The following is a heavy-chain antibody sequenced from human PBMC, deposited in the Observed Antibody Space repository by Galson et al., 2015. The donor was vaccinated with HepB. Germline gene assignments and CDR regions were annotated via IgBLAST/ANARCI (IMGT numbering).Heavy chain of an antibody. CDR2: ISYDGSNK. V-gene: IGHV3-30-3*01. D-gene: IGHD4-11*01. Sequence: SLRLSCAASGFTFSSYAMHWVRQAPGKGLEWVAVISYDGSNKYYADSVKGRFTISRDNSKNTLYLQMNSLRAEDTAVYYCARGDYSKEPQSSLRNYYYYYGMDVWGQGTTVTVSS. CDR1: GFTFSSYA. CDR3: ARGDYSKEPQSSLRNYYYYYGMDV. J-gene: IGHJ6*02.